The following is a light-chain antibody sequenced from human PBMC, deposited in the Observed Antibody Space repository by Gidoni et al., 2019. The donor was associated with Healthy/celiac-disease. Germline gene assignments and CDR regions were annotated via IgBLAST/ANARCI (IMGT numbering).Light chain of an antibody. CDR1: QIVSSN. J-gene: IGKJ1*01. V-gene: IGKV3-15*01. CDR2: GAS. Sequence: EIVMTQSPATLSVSPGERATLSCRASQIVSSNLAWYQQKPGQAPRLLIYGASTRATGIPARFSGSGSGTEFTLTISSLQSEDFAVYYCQQYNNWPRTFGHGTKVEIK. CDR3: QQYNNWPRT.